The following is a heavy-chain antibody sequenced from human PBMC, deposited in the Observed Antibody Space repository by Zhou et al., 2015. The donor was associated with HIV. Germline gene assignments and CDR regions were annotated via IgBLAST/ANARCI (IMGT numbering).Heavy chain of an antibody. Sequence: QVQLVQSGAEVKKPGSSVKVSCKASGGTFSNYAISWVRQAPGQGLEWMGGIIPIFGTANYAQKFQGRVTITADESTSTAYMELSSLRSEDTAVYYCARERPTSRAEENYYYYGMDVWGQGTTVTVSS. V-gene: IGHV1-69*01. CDR1: GGTFSNYA. D-gene: IGHD4-11*01. CDR3: ARERPTSRAEENYYYYGMDV. J-gene: IGHJ6*02. CDR2: IIPIFGTA.